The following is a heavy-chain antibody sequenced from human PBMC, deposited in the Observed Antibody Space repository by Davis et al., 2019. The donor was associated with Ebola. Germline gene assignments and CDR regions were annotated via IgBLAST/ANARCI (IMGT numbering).Heavy chain of an antibody. D-gene: IGHD2-15*01. CDR3: ARRESGGRLTHLDY. J-gene: IGHJ4*02. V-gene: IGHV5-10-1*01. CDR1: GYSFTSYW. Sequence: GESLKISCKGSGYSFTSYWISWVRQMPGKGLEWMGRIDPSDSYTNYSPSFQGHVTISADKSISTAHLQWSRLKASDSAMYYCARRESGGRLTHLDYWGQGTLVTVSS. CDR2: IDPSDSYT.